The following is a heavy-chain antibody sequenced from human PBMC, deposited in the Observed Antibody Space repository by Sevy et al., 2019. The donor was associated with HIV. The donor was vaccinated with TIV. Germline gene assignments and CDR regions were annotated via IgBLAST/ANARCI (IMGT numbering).Heavy chain of an antibody. Sequence: ASVKVSCKASGYSFTNYYIHWVRQAPGQGLEWMGVINPSGGSTSYAQKLQGRVTMTRDTSTSTVYMELSSLRSEDTAVYYCARVYYYDYSGPGYWGQGTLLTVSS. J-gene: IGHJ4*02. V-gene: IGHV1-46*04. CDR2: INPSGGST. CDR1: GYSFTNYY. CDR3: ARVYYYDYSGPGY. D-gene: IGHD3-22*01.